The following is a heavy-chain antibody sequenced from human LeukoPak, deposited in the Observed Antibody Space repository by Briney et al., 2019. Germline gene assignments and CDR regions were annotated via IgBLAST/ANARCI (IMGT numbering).Heavy chain of an antibody. CDR2: IKQDGSEK. Sequence: GGSLRLSCAASGFTFSSYWMSWVRQAPGKGLEWVANIKQDGSEKYYVDSVKGRFTISRDNAKNSLYLQMNSLRAEDTAVYYCARDRYYDILTGYHYFDYWGQGTLVTVSS. J-gene: IGHJ4*02. CDR1: GFTFSSYW. D-gene: IGHD3-9*01. CDR3: ARDRYYDILTGYHYFDY. V-gene: IGHV3-7*01.